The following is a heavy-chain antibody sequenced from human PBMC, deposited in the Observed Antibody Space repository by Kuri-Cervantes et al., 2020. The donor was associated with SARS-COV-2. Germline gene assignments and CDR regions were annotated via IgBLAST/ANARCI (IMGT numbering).Heavy chain of an antibody. Sequence: ASGKVSCKASGYTFTSYGISWVRQAPGQGLEWMGWISAYNGNTNYAQKLQGRVTMTTDTSTSTAYMELRSLRSDDTAVYYCARDMGDRLLWFGELLYWGQGTLVTVSS. D-gene: IGHD3-10*01. CDR3: ARDMGDRLLWFGELLY. CDR1: GYTFTSYG. J-gene: IGHJ4*02. CDR2: ISAYNGNT. V-gene: IGHV1-18*04.